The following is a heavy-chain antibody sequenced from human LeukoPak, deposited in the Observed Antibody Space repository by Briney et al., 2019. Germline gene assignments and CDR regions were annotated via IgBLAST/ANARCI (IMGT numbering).Heavy chain of an antibody. CDR3: TTRKYYDSSGFDY. D-gene: IGHD3-22*01. V-gene: IGHV3-15*01. Sequence: GGSLRLSCAASGFTFNDAWMSWVRQAPGKGLERVGRIKSKTDGGTTDYAAPVKGRLTISRDDSKNMVYLQMNSLKTEDTAVYYCTTRKYYDSSGFDYWGQGILVTVSS. CDR2: IKSKTDGGTT. J-gene: IGHJ4*02. CDR1: GFTFNDAW.